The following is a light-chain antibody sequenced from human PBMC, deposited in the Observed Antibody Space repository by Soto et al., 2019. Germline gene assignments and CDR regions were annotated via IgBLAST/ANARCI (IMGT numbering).Light chain of an antibody. Sequence: IQMTQSPSTRSASVGDRVTMTCRASQSISNSLAWYQQKPGKPPKLLIYRASALQSGVPSRFSGSGSGTEFTLTIDSLQPDDFATFYCQQYTTYPLTFGGGTKVDI. CDR2: RAS. V-gene: IGKV1-5*03. CDR3: QQYTTYPLT. CDR1: QSISNS. J-gene: IGKJ4*01.